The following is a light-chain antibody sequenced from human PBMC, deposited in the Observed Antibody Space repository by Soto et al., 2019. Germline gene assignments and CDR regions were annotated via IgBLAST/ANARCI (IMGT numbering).Light chain of an antibody. CDR1: SSDVGSYNL. Sequence: QSVLTQPASVSGSPGQSITISCTGTSSDVGSYNLVSWYQQHPGKAPKLMIYEGSKRPSGVSSRFSGSKSGNTASLTISGLQAEDEADYYCCSYAGSITLYVFGTGTKLTVL. J-gene: IGLJ1*01. CDR3: CSYAGSITLYV. CDR2: EGS. V-gene: IGLV2-23*01.